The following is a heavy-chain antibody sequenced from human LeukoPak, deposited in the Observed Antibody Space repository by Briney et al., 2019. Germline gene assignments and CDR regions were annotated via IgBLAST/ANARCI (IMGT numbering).Heavy chain of an antibody. D-gene: IGHD3-3*01. J-gene: IGHJ6*03. CDR3: ARGVTSSYYYYYMDV. V-gene: IGHV4-59*01. CDR2: IYYSGNT. CDR1: GGSISSSY. Sequence: SETLSLTCTVSGGSISSSYWSWIRQPPGKGLKCIGYIYYSGNTNYNPSLKSRVTISVDTSKNQFSLKLSSVTAADTAVYYCARGVTSSYYYYYMDVWGKGTTVTVSS.